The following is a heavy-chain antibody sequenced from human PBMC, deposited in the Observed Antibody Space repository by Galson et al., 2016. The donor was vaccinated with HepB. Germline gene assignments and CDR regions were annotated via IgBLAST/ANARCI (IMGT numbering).Heavy chain of an antibody. CDR1: GFTFSSYA. V-gene: IGHV3-23*01. J-gene: IGHJ4*02. Sequence: SLRLSCAASGFTFSSYAMSWARQAPGKGLGWVSSISANAGSTKYADSVQGRFTFSRDHSKTTLYLRMNSLRAEDTAVYYCAKASATQFPYSDYWGQGTLVTVSS. D-gene: IGHD2-15*01. CDR3: AKASATQFPYSDY. CDR2: ISANAGST.